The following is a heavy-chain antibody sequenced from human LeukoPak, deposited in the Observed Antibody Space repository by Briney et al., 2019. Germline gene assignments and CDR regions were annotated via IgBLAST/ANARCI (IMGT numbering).Heavy chain of an antibody. Sequence: GGSLRLSCAVSGFNFSNYGIHWVRQSPMKGLEYVSAISSGGRSRYYAEPVKGRFIIARDNFKNTVYLQMGKLMPQEMGIYYCARDQEGGSDHWGQGTLVTVSS. J-gene: IGHJ4*02. D-gene: IGHD3-16*01. CDR1: GFNFSNYG. V-gene: IGHV3-64*02. CDR2: ISSGGRSR. CDR3: ARDQEGGSDH.